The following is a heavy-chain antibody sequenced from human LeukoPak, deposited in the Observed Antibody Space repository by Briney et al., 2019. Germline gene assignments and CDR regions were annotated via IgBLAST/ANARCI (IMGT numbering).Heavy chain of an antibody. CDR3: AREVASGFDY. Sequence: MASETLSLTCTVSGGSISSYYWSWIRQPPGKGLEWIGYIYYSGSTNYNPSLKSRVTISVDTSKNQFSLKLSSVTAADTAVYYCAREVASGFDYWGQGTLVTVSS. J-gene: IGHJ4*02. V-gene: IGHV4-59*01. CDR1: GGSISSYY. D-gene: IGHD5-12*01. CDR2: IYYSGST.